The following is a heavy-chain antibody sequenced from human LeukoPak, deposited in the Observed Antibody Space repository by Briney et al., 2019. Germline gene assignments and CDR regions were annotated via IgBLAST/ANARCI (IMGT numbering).Heavy chain of an antibody. Sequence: GGSLRLSCAASGFTFSSYAMSWVRQAPGKGLEWVSAISGSGGSTYYADSVKGRFTISRDNSKNTLYLQMNSLRAEDTAVYYCAKTPHYYDSSGQTNWFDPWGQGTLVTVFS. CDR3: AKTPHYYDSSGQTNWFDP. J-gene: IGHJ5*02. CDR2: ISGSGGST. V-gene: IGHV3-23*01. CDR1: GFTFSSYA. D-gene: IGHD3-22*01.